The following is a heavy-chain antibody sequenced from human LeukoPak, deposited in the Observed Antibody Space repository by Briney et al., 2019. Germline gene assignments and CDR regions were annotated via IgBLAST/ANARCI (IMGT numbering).Heavy chain of an antibody. J-gene: IGHJ4*02. D-gene: IGHD3-10*01. V-gene: IGHV3-9*01. Sequence: PGRSLRLSCAASGFTFDDYAMHWVRQAPGKGLEWVSGISWNSGSIGYADSVKGRFTISRDNAKNSLYLQMNSPRAEDTALYYCAKDLWGDYYGSGALDYWGQGTLVTVSS. CDR1: GFTFDDYA. CDR2: ISWNSGSI. CDR3: AKDLWGDYYGSGALDY.